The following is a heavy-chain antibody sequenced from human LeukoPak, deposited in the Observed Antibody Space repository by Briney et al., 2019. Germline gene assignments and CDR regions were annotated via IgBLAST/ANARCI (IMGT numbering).Heavy chain of an antibody. D-gene: IGHD5-18*01. J-gene: IGHJ4*02. CDR2: ISSSSSYT. CDR1: GFTFSSYS. V-gene: IGHV3-21*01. CDR3: ARGIQLSDY. Sequence: PGGSLRLSCAASGFTFSSYSMNWVRQAPGKGLEWVSSISSSSSYTYYADSVKGRFTISRDSAKNSLYLQMNSLRADDTAVYYCARGIQLSDYWGQGTLVTVSP.